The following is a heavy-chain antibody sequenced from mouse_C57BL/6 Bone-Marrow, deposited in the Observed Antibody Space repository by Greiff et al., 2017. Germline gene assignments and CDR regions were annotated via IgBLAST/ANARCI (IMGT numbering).Heavy chain of an antibody. CDR1: GFNIKADY. J-gene: IGHJ2*01. D-gene: IGHD1-1*01. CDR2: IDPENGDT. V-gene: IGHV14-4*01. Sequence: VQLQQSGAELVRPGASVKLSCTASGFNIKADYMHWVKQRPEQGLEWIGWIDPENGDTAYASKFQGKATITADTSSNPAYLQLSSLTSEDTAVYYCTTSITTVEDYWGQGTTLTVSS. CDR3: TTSITTVEDY.